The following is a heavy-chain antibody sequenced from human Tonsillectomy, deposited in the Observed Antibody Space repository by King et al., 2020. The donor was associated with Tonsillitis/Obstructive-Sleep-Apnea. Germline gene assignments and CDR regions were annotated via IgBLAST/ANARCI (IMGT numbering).Heavy chain of an antibody. J-gene: IGHJ5*02. CDR3: ATDPAGWSNGVCYGNWFDP. D-gene: IGHD2-8*01. CDR1: GYILNELS. Sequence: VQLVESGAEVKEPGASVKVSCKVSGYILNELSMHWVRQAPGKGLEWMGGFDPDYGETIYAQKFQGRVTMTEDTSTDTAYMELSSLRSDDTAVYYCATDPAGWSNGVCYGNWFDPWGQGTLVTVSS. CDR2: FDPDYGET. V-gene: IGHV1-24*01.